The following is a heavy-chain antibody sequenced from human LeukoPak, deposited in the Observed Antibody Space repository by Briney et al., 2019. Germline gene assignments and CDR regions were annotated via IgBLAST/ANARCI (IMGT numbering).Heavy chain of an antibody. CDR3: ARSPSEWELDFDY. V-gene: IGHV1-69*04. CDR2: IIPILGIA. Sequence: SVKVSCKTSGGTFSSYAISWVRQAPGQGLEWMGRIIPILGIANYAQKFQGRVTITADKSTSTAYMELSSLRSEDTAVYYCARSPSEWELDFDYWGQGTLVTVSS. D-gene: IGHD1-26*01. J-gene: IGHJ4*02. CDR1: GGTFSSYA.